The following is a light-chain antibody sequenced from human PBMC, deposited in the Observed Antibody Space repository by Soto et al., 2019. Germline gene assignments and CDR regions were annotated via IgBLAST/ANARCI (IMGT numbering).Light chain of an antibody. J-gene: IGKJ1*01. CDR2: EAS. CDR3: QHYKESST. CDR1: QSISSW. V-gene: IGKV1-5*03. Sequence: DIQMTQSPSTLSASVGDRVTITCRASQSISSWLAWYQQKPGKAPKLLIYEASSSEIGVPPRFSGSGFGTEFILTISSLQPDAFATYYCQHYKESSTFGQGTRLEIK.